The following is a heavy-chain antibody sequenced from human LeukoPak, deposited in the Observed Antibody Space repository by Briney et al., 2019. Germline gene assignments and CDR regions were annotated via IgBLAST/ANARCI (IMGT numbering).Heavy chain of an antibody. CDR3: ARSSGWFHFDY. D-gene: IGHD6-19*01. J-gene: IGHJ4*02. CDR1: GGSVSSGSYY. CDR2: IYYSGST. V-gene: IGHV4-61*01. Sequence: PETLSLTCTVSGGSVSSGSYYWSWIRQPPGKGLEWIGYIYYSGSTNYNPSLKSRVTISVDTSKNQFSLKLSSVTAADTAVYYCARSSGWFHFDYWGQGTLVTVSS.